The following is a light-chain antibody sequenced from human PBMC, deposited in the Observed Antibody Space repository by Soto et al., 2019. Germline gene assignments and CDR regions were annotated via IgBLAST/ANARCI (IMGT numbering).Light chain of an antibody. Sequence: DIQMTQSPSSLSASVGDRVTITCRASQSISTYLNWYQQKPGKAPKLLIYTASSLHRGVPSRFSGSGSGTDFTLTISSLQPEDFATYSCQQSYSNPLTFGGGTKVEIK. V-gene: IGKV1-39*01. J-gene: IGKJ4*01. CDR2: TAS. CDR3: QQSYSNPLT. CDR1: QSISTY.